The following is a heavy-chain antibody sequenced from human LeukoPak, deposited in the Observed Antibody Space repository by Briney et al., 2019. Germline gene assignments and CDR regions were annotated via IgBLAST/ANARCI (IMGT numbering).Heavy chain of an antibody. CDR2: ISAYNGNT. CDR1: GYTFTSYG. CDR3: ARIGGGVVITADNWFDP. Sequence: ASVKVSCKASGYTFTSYGISWVRQAPGQGLEWMGWISAYNGNTNYAQKLQGRVTMTTDTSTSTAYMELRSLRSDDTAVYYCARIGGGVVITADNWFDPWGQGTLVSASS. D-gene: IGHD3-22*01. J-gene: IGHJ5*02. V-gene: IGHV1-18*01.